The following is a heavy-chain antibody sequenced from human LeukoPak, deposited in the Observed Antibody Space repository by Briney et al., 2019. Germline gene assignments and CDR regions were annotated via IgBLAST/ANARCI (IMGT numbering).Heavy chain of an antibody. CDR2: TSYDESTI. D-gene: IGHD3-9*01. V-gene: IGHV3-30*18. J-gene: IGHJ5*02. Sequence: GGSLRLSCAAPGFSFSTYAMHWVRQAPGKALERMAVTSYDESTIFYAHSVKGRFTISRDNSKNTLYLQMNSLRAEDTAVYYCAKDGGILTGYYLYNWFDPWGQGTLVTVSS. CDR1: GFSFSTYA. CDR3: AKDGGILTGYYLYNWFDP.